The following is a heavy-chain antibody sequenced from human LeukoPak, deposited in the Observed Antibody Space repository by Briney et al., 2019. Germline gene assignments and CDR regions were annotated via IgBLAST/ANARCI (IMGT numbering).Heavy chain of an antibody. CDR1: GGSPNSALYY. Sequence: SETLSLTCTVSGGSPNSALYYWAWIRQTPEQQLEWIGSVSHDGITKYSPSLGGRVSLSADTSKNAFFMEVHSVTAADSAMYYCARHTIFCSFINCSPFDPWGQGTLVTVSS. CDR2: VSHDGIT. J-gene: IGHJ5*02. D-gene: IGHD3-3*01. V-gene: IGHV4-39*01. CDR3: ARHTIFCSFINCSPFDP.